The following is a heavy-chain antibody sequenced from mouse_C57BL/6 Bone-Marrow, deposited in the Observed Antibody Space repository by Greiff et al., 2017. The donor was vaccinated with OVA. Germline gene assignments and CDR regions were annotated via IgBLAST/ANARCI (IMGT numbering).Heavy chain of an antibody. Sequence: QVQLQQPGAELVKPGASVKMSCKASGYTFTSYWITWVKTRPGQGLEWIGDIYPGSGSTNYNEKFKSKATLTVDTSSSTAYMQLSSLTSGDSAVYYCAFYYGYDGQYYYAMDYWGQGTSVTVSS. V-gene: IGHV1-55*01. CDR3: AFYYGYDGQYYYAMDY. CDR1: GYTFTSYW. J-gene: IGHJ4*01. D-gene: IGHD2-2*01. CDR2: IYPGSGST.